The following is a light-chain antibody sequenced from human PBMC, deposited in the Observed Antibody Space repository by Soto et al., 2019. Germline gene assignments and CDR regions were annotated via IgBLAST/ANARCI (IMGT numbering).Light chain of an antibody. CDR1: QDISNY. CDR2: DAS. J-gene: IGKJ2*01. Sequence: DIQMTQSPSSLSGSVGDRVTITCQASQDISNYLNWYQQKPGKAPKLLIYDASNLETGVPSRFSGSGSGTDFTFTISSLQPEDIATYYCQQYDNLPRYTFGQGTKLEIK. CDR3: QQYDNLPRYT. V-gene: IGKV1-33*01.